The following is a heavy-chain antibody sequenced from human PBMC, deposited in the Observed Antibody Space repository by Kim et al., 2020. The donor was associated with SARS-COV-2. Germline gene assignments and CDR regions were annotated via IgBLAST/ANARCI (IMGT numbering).Heavy chain of an antibody. D-gene: IGHD1-1*01. J-gene: IGHJ4*02. CDR3: AREQPYGNNWRTFDY. Sequence: ASVKGRFTISRDNSKNTVDLQINSLRAEDTAVYYCAREQPYGNNWRTFDYWGQGTLVTVSS. V-gene: IGHV3-23*01.